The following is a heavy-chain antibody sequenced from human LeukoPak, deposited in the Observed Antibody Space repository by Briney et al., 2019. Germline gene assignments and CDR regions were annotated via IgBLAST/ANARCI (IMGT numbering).Heavy chain of an antibody. J-gene: IGHJ4*02. CDR3: ARRAAALDS. CDR2: FHHSGNT. D-gene: IGHD6-13*01. CDR1: GASISRYY. Sequence: SETLSLTRSVSGASISRYYWSWIRQPPGKGLEWIGYFHHSGNTNYSPSLSSRITMSVDTSKNQFSLRLNSVTAADTAIYYCARRAAALDSWGQGTLVTVSS. V-gene: IGHV4-59*12.